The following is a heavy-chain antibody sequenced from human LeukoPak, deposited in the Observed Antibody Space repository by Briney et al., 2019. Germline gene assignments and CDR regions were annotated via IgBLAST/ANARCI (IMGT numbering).Heavy chain of an antibody. D-gene: IGHD2-2*01. CDR2: INPNRGAN. V-gene: IGHV1-2*02. Sequence: ASVKISCKASGYTFTGYYMHGVRQAPGRGLKWLLWINPNRGANNYEQKFQGRLAMTMDTSISRAYKQVSSLSLAVTAGFYCSRDGRWYQLLWWFDPWGQGTLLTVSS. CDR1: GYTFTGYY. J-gene: IGHJ5*02. CDR3: SRDGRWYQLLWWFDP.